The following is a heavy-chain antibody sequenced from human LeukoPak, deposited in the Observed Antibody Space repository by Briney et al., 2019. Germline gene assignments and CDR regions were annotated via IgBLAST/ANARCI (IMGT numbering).Heavy chain of an antibody. CDR3: ARELPREVTLDS. CDR1: EFVFFSYV. Sequence: GGSLRLSCVASEFVFFSYVMQWVRQAPGKGLVWGSRIFTDGSTTSYADSVKGRFTISTDNAKNTLYLEMKSLRVEDTAVYYCARELPREVTLDSWGQGTLVTVSP. J-gene: IGHJ5*01. CDR2: IFTDGSTT. D-gene: IGHD2-21*02. V-gene: IGHV3-74*01.